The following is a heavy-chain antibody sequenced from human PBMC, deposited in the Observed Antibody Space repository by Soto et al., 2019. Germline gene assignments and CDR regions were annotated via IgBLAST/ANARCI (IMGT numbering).Heavy chain of an antibody. D-gene: IGHD5-12*01. Sequence: PGGSLRLSCAASGFTFSSYAMHWVRQAPGKGLEYVSGISSNGGSTYYANSVKGRFTVSRDNSKNTLYLQMGSLRAEDMVVYYCAREATHGSGYDLDYWGQGTLVTVSS. CDR2: ISSNGGST. J-gene: IGHJ4*02. CDR1: GFTFSSYA. CDR3: AREATHGSGYDLDY. V-gene: IGHV3-64*01.